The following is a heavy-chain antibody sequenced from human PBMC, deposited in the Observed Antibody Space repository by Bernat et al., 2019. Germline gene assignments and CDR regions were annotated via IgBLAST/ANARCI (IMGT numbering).Heavy chain of an antibody. Sequence: QVQLQQWGAGLLKPSETLSLTCAVYGGSFSGYYWSWIRQPPGKGLEWIGEINHSGSTNYNPSLKSRVTISVDTSKNQFSLKLSSVTAADTAVYYCAKGDDYGDYFFDYWGQGTLVTVSS. CDR3: AKGDDYGDYFFDY. V-gene: IGHV4-34*01. D-gene: IGHD4-17*01. J-gene: IGHJ4*02. CDR1: GGSFSGYY. CDR2: INHSGST.